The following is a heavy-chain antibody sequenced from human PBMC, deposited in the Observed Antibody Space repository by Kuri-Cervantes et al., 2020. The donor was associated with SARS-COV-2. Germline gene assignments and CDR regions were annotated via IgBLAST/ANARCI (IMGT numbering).Heavy chain of an antibody. CDR1: GFTFSSYA. CDR2: ISYDGSNK. Sequence: GGSLRLSCAASGFTFSSYAMHWVRQAPGKGLEWVAVISYDGSNKYYADSVKGRFTISRDNSKNTLYVQMNSLRAEDTAVYYCAKGDYVQNWYFDLWGRGTLVTVSS. D-gene: IGHD4-17*01. V-gene: IGHV3-30*07. CDR3: AKGDYVQNWYFDL. J-gene: IGHJ2*01.